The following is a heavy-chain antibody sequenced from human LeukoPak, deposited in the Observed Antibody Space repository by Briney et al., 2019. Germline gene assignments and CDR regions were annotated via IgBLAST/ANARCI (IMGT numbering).Heavy chain of an antibody. V-gene: IGHV1-8*01. CDR3: ARSPVGVRKKHDL. CDR1: GYTFTSYD. D-gene: IGHD3-10*01. CDR2: MNPNSGNT. Sequence: RASVKVSCKASGYTFTSYDINWVRQATGQGLEWMGWMNPNSGNTGYAQKFQGRITMTRDTSVSTAYMELNSLTSEDTAVYYCARSPVGVRKKHDLWGQGTLVIVSS. J-gene: IGHJ5*02.